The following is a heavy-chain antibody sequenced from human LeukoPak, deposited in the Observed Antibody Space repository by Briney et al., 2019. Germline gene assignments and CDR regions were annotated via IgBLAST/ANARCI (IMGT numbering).Heavy chain of an antibody. V-gene: IGHV3-30*18. D-gene: IGHD2-15*01. J-gene: IGHJ3*02. Sequence: PGGSLRLSCAASGFTFSSYGMHWFRQAPGKGLEYMAFISYDGSNKYYADSVKGRFIISRDNSKNTLYLEMNSMRAEDTAVYYCAKRQLKDIVVVVAATLGAFDIWGQGTMVTVSS. CDR1: GFTFSSYG. CDR2: ISYDGSNK. CDR3: AKRQLKDIVVVVAATLGAFDI.